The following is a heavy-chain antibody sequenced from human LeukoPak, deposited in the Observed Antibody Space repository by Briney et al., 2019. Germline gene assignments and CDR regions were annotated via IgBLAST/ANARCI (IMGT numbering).Heavy chain of an antibody. D-gene: IGHD6-19*01. Sequence: QPGGSLRLSCAASGFTFSSYAMSWVRQAPGKGLEWVSAIIGSGGSTYYADSVKGRLTISRDNSKNTLYLQMNSLRAEDTAVYYCAIMSYSSGWFSYYFDYWGQGTLVTVSS. J-gene: IGHJ4*02. CDR2: IIGSGGST. CDR1: GFTFSSYA. CDR3: AIMSYSSGWFSYYFDY. V-gene: IGHV3-23*01.